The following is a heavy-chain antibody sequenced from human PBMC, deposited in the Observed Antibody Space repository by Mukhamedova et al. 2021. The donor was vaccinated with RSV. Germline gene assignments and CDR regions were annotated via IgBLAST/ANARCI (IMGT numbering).Heavy chain of an antibody. V-gene: IGHV4-39*02. J-gene: IGHJ4*02. Sequence: SSGNYYWSWIRQPPGKKLECIGSIYYDGKTYYNPSLKSRVTISSDTSKNHFSLNLSSVTAADTAVYYCARRGLDSRGYHYFDFLGQGTLVTVSS. D-gene: IGHD3-22*01. CDR1: SSGNYY. CDR2: IYYDGKT. CDR3: ARRGLDSRGYHYFDF.